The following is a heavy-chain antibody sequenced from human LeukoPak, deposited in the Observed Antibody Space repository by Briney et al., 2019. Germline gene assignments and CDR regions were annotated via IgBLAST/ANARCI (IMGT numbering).Heavy chain of an antibody. CDR2: ISGSGGST. Sequence: PGGSLRLSCAASGFTFSSYAMSWVRQAPGKGLEWVSAISGSGGSTYYADSVKGRFTISRDNSKNTLYLQMNSLRAEDTAVYYRATSLGYFQAVTGFDPWGQGTLVTVSS. CDR3: ATSLGYFQAVTGFDP. D-gene: IGHD2-21*02. J-gene: IGHJ5*02. CDR1: GFTFSSYA. V-gene: IGHV3-23*01.